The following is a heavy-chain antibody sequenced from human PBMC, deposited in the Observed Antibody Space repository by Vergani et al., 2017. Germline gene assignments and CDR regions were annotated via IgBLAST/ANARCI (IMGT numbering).Heavy chain of an antibody. CDR2: INSDGSST. Sequence: VQLVESGGGLVQPGGSLRLSCAASGFTFSSYWMHWVRQAPGKGLVWVSRINSDGSSTSYADSVKGRFTISRDNAKNTLYLQMNSLRAEDTAVYYCARDSGTLWFGELVPHDAFDIWGQGTMVTVSS. J-gene: IGHJ3*02. V-gene: IGHV3-74*01. CDR1: GFTFSSYW. CDR3: ARDSGTLWFGELVPHDAFDI. D-gene: IGHD3-10*01.